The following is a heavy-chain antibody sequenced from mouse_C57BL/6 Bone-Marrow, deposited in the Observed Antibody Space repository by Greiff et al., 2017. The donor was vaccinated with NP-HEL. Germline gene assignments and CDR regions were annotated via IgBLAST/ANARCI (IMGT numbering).Heavy chain of an antibody. D-gene: IGHD1-1*01. J-gene: IGHJ1*03. CDR1: GYTFTDYE. CDR3: TRHGSSPYWYFDV. Sequence: VQLQQSGAELVRPGASVTLSCKASGYTFTDYEMHWVKQTPVHGLEWIGAIDPETGGTAYNQKFKGKAILTADKSSSKAYMELRSLTSEDSAVYYCTRHGSSPYWYFDVWGTGTTVTVSS. V-gene: IGHV1-15*01. CDR2: IDPETGGT.